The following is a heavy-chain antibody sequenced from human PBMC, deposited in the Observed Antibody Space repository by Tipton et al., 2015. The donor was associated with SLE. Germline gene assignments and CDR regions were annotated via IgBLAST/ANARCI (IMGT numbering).Heavy chain of an antibody. D-gene: IGHD6-6*01. CDR2: ISSSGSTI. CDR3: ARVGAYSSSSGLY. V-gene: IGHV3-11*04. CDR1: GFTFSDYY. Sequence: SLRLSCAASGFTFSDYYMSWIRQAPGKGLEWVSYISSSGSTIYYADSVKGRFTISRGNAKNSLYLQMNSLRAEDTAVYYCARVGAYSSSSGLYWGQGTLVTVSS. J-gene: IGHJ4*02.